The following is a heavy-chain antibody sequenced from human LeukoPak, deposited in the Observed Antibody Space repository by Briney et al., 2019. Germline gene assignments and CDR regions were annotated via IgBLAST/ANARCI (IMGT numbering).Heavy chain of an antibody. D-gene: IGHD3-3*01. CDR2: IYPRDSYP. Sequence: XXCQXSGSTFSSYWXGWGRQLPGKGLEGMGIIYPRDSYPRYTPSLQGQVTISVDTSIGTPYLQWSSLKASDTAIYYCARQNDFRLDYWGQGTLVTVSS. CDR1: GSTFSSYW. V-gene: IGHV5-51*01. J-gene: IGHJ4*02. CDR3: ARQNDFRLDY.